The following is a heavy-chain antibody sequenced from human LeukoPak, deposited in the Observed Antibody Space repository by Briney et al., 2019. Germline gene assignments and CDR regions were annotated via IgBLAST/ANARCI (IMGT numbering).Heavy chain of an antibody. Sequence: PGGSLRLSCVGSGFIFTNYGMSWVRQAPGRGLEWVSAISGSGGGTYYADSVKGRFTISRDNSKNTLYLQVNSLRAEDTAIYYCVKDRHAFDIWGQGTMVTVS. CDR1: GFIFTNYG. V-gene: IGHV3-23*01. CDR3: VKDRHAFDI. J-gene: IGHJ3*02. CDR2: ISGSGGGT.